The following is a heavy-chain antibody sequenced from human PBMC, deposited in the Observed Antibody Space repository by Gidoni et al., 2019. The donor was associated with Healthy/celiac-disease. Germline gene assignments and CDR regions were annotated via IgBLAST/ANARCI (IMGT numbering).Heavy chain of an antibody. CDR2: IYYSGRT. CDR1: GGSIRSGGYY. Sequence: QVQLQESGPGLVKPSQTLSLTCTVSGGSIRSGGYYWSWIRQHPGKGLEGMGYIYYSGRTYYNPSLKSRVTISVDTPKNQFSLKLSSVTAADTAVYYCARDRVVVVVAATPYYYGMDVWGQGTTVTVSS. CDR3: ARDRVVVVVAATPYYYGMDV. V-gene: IGHV4-31*03. D-gene: IGHD2-15*01. J-gene: IGHJ6*02.